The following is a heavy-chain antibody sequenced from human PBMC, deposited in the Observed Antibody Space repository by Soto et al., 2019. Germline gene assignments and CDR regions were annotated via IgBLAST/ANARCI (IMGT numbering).Heavy chain of an antibody. Sequence: PGGSLRLSCAASGFTFSTYSMNWVRQAPGKGLEWVSYISSSSSTIFYTDSVKGRFTVSRDNAKNSLYLQMNSLRAEDTAVYYCARDDDILTGYLSPFDYWGQGTLVTVSS. CDR3: ARDDDILTGYLSPFDY. CDR2: ISSSSSTI. D-gene: IGHD3-9*01. CDR1: GFTFSTYS. V-gene: IGHV3-48*01. J-gene: IGHJ4*02.